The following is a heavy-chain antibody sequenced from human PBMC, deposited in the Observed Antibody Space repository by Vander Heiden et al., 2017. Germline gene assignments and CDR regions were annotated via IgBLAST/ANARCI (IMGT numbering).Heavy chain of an antibody. D-gene: IGHD2-8*01. V-gene: IGHV3-33*01. CDR2: IWSDGSR. Sequence: QVQLVESGGGVVQSGTSLTLSCAASRFSFRDYGMHWVRQAPGKGLEWVAVIWSDGSRYYADSVKGRFTISRDNSKNTLDLQMNSLRAEDTAVYYCARDARQYCTNGVCRKVYNWLDPWGQGTLVTVSS. J-gene: IGHJ5*02. CDR1: RFSFRDYG. CDR3: ARDARQYCTNGVCRKVYNWLDP.